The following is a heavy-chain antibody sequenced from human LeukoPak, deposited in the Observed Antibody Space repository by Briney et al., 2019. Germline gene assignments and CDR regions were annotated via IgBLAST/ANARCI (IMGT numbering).Heavy chain of an antibody. J-gene: IGHJ1*01. Sequence: QSGRSLRLSCAASGFTFTSYAMHWVRQAPGKGMEWVAVISYDGSNKYYADSVKGRFTISRDNSKNTLYLQMNSLRAEDTAVYYCAREIPGRSYSGSTGGFQHWGQGTLVTVSS. CDR1: GFTFTSYA. V-gene: IGHV3-30*04. D-gene: IGHD1-26*01. CDR2: ISYDGSNK. CDR3: AREIPGRSYSGSTGGFQH.